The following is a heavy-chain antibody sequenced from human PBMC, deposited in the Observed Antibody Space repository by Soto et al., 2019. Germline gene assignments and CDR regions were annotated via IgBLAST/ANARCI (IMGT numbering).Heavy chain of an antibody. Sequence: GESLKISCKGSGYSFTTYWISWVRQMPGKGLEWMGRIDPSDSYTNYSPSFQGHVTISADKSISTAYLQWSSLKASDTAMYYCASAYYYDSSVYYWNDANDFWGHWTMVTVS. V-gene: IGHV5-10-1*01. D-gene: IGHD3-22*01. CDR2: IDPSDSYT. J-gene: IGHJ3*01. CDR3: ASAYYYDSSVYYWNDANDF. CDR1: GYSFTTYW.